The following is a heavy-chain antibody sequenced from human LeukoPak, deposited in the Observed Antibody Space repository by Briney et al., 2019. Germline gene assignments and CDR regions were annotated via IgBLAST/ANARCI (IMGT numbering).Heavy chain of an antibody. Sequence: PSETLSLTCTVSGGSIRNYHWSWIRQPPGKGLEWIGYVYHTGNTKYNPSLESRATISIDTSKNQFSLKLSSVTAADSAVYYCAKSDGSGSYFDYWGQGTLVTVS. V-gene: IGHV4-59*03. CDR3: AKSDGSGSYFDY. J-gene: IGHJ4*02. D-gene: IGHD3-10*01. CDR1: GGSIRNYH. CDR2: VYHTGNT.